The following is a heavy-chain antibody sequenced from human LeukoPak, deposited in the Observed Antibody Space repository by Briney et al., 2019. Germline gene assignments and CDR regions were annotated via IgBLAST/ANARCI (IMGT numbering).Heavy chain of an antibody. V-gene: IGHV4-34*01. CDR3: ATTFPYYYDSSGYRN. J-gene: IGHJ4*02. Sequence: PSETLSLTCAVYGGSFSGYYWSWIRQPPGKGLEWIGEINHSGSTNYNPSLKSRVTISVDTSKNQFSLKLSSVTAADTAVYYCATTFPYYYDSSGYRNWGQGTLVTVSS. CDR1: GGSFSGYY. D-gene: IGHD3-22*01. CDR2: INHSGST.